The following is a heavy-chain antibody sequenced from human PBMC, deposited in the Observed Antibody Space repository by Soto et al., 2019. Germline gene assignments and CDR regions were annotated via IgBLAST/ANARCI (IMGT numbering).Heavy chain of an antibody. V-gene: IGHV3-23*01. J-gene: IGHJ4*02. D-gene: IGHD3-22*01. CDR3: ARGRYLDSSDYWVANLAFDH. CDR2: ISRSGRGSA. CDR1: GFTFNSYV. Sequence: GGSLRLSCAASGFTFNSYVMTWVRQAPGEGLEWVSSISRSGRGSAYYADSVKGRFTISRDNSENTLFLQMNNLRDEDTALYYCARGRYLDSSDYWVANLAFDHWGLGTLVTVSS.